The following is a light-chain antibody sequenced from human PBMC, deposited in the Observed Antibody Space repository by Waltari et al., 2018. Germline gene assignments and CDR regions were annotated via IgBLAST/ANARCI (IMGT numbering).Light chain of an antibody. CDR1: TSNIGQST. CDR2: KND. V-gene: IGLV1-44*01. Sequence: QSVLTQPPSASGTPGQTVTLSCSGNTSNIGQSTVSWYQQVPGTAPKLLIYKNDERPSGVPGRFSGSKSGTSASLAISGLQSDDDSDYFCATWDVTLNGVVFGGGTRLTVL. J-gene: IGLJ3*02. CDR3: ATWDVTLNGVV.